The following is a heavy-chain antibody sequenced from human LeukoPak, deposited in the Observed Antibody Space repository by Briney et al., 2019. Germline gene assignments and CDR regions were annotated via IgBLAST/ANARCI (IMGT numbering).Heavy chain of an antibody. D-gene: IGHD3-10*01. Sequence: ASVKVSCKVSGYTLTELSMHWVRQAPGQGLEWMGWISAYNGNTNYAQKLQGRVTMTTDTSTSTAYMELRSLRSDDTAVYYCARYYGSGSYDYWGQGTLVTVSS. CDR2: ISAYNGNT. CDR3: ARYYGSGSYDY. CDR1: GYTLTELS. J-gene: IGHJ4*02. V-gene: IGHV1-18*01.